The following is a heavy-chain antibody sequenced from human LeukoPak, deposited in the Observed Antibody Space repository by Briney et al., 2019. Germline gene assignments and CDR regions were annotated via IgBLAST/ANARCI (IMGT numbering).Heavy chain of an antibody. CDR1: GFTFSDHF. CDR3: LRVSSTVAGSDYLDY. Sequence: PGGSLRLSCEASGFTFSDHFMHWVRQAPGKGLEWVGRIREKTNRYTTQYAASVQGKFTISRDDSRNSVYLQMNSLETEDTAVYYCLRVSSTVAGSDYLDYWGQGTPVTVSS. D-gene: IGHD6-19*01. V-gene: IGHV3-72*01. J-gene: IGHJ4*02. CDR2: IREKTNRYTT.